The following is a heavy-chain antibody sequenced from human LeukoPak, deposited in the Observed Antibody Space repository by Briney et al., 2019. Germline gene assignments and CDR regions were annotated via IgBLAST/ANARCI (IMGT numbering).Heavy chain of an antibody. CDR3: TKLKGWYGEGALDY. J-gene: IGHJ4*02. D-gene: IGHD3-10*01. V-gene: IGHV3-53*01. CDR2: IYSDGRT. CDR1: GFAVSGNY. Sequence: GGSLRLSCAASGFAVSGNYMSWVRQAPGKGLEWVSVIYSDGRTYYADSVKGRFTISRDISKNILFLQMTSLRADDTAVYYCTKLKGWYGEGALDYWGQGPLVTVSS.